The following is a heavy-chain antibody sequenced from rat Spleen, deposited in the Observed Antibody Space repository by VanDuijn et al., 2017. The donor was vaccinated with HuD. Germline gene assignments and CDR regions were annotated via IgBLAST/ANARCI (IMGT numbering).Heavy chain of an antibody. CDR1: GFTFSNYD. CDR3: ASLMYTPDYLGVMDV. Sequence: EVQLVESGGGLVRPERSLKLSCAASGFTFSNYDMVWVRQAPTKGLEWVASISTGGGNTYYRDSVKGRFTISRDNAKSTLYLQMDSLRSEATATYYCASLMYTPDYLGVMDVWGQGASVTVSS. D-gene: IGHD1-6*01. CDR2: ISTGGGNT. J-gene: IGHJ4*01. V-gene: IGHV5S23*01.